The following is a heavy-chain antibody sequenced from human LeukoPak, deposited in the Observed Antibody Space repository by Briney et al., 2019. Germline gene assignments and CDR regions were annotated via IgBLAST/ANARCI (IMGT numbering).Heavy chain of an antibody. Sequence: PGGSLRLSCAASGFTFSSYGMHWVRQAPGKGLEWVAFIRYDGSNKYYADSVKGRFTISRDNSKNTLYLQMNSLRAEDTAVYYCARECSGGSCYPNWFDPWGQGTLVTVSS. CDR1: GFTFSSYG. J-gene: IGHJ5*02. V-gene: IGHV3-30*02. CDR3: ARECSGGSCYPNWFDP. D-gene: IGHD2-15*01. CDR2: IRYDGSNK.